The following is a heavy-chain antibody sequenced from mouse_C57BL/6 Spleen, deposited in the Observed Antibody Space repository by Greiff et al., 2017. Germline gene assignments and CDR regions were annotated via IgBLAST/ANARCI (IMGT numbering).Heavy chain of an antibody. V-gene: IGHV1-19*01. D-gene: IGHD3-2*02. CDR2: INPYNGGT. J-gene: IGHJ3*01. Sequence: VQLKQSGPVLVKPGASVKMSCKASGYTFTDYYMNWVKQSHGKSLEWIGVINPYNGGTSDNQKFKGKATLTVDKSSSTAYMELNSLTSEDSAVYDCARGDSSGPPFAYWGQGTLVTVSA. CDR3: ARGDSSGPPFAY. CDR1: GYTFTDYY.